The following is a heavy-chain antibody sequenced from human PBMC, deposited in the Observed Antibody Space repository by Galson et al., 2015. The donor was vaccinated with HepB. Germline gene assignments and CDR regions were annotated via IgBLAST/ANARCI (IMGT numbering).Heavy chain of an antibody. J-gene: IGHJ4*02. D-gene: IGHD6-19*01. CDR2: ISSNGGST. Sequence: SLRLSCAASGFTFSSYAMSWVRQAPGKGLEWVSAISSNGGSTYYADSVKGRFTISRDNSKDTLYLQMSSLRAEDTAVYYCVKVGPLIAVAGTEGIWGQGTLVTVSS. CDR3: VKVGPLIAVAGTEGI. V-gene: IGHV3-64D*06. CDR1: GFTFSSYA.